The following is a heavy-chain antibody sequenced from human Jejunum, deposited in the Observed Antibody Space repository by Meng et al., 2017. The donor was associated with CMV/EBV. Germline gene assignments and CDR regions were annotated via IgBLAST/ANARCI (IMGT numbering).Heavy chain of an antibody. CDR3: ARGLYDSSWSTFDY. V-gene: IGHV6-1*01. J-gene: IGHJ4*02. CDR2: AYYRSKWFY. Sequence: QVHMQQSGPGLVKPSQTLLLICAISGDSVSSKSAAWNWIRQSPSRGLEWLGRAYYRSKWFYDYALSVKSRININPDTSKNRFSLQLNSVTPEDTAVYYCARGLYDSSWSTFDYWGQGTLVTVSS. D-gene: IGHD6-13*01. CDR1: GDSVSSKSAA.